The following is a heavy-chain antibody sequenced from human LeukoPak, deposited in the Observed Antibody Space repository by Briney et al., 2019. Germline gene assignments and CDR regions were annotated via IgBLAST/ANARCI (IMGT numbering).Heavy chain of an antibody. J-gene: IGHJ5*02. CDR2: IIPIFGTA. V-gene: IGHV1-69*05. CDR3: ARAGYSSGWQYWFDP. D-gene: IGHD6-25*01. CDR1: GGTFSSYA. Sequence: ASVKVSCKASGGTFSSYAISWVRQAPGQGLEWMGGIIPIFGTANYAQKFQGRVTITTDESTSTAYMELSSLKSEDTAVYYCARAGYSSGWQYWFDPWGQGTLVTVSS.